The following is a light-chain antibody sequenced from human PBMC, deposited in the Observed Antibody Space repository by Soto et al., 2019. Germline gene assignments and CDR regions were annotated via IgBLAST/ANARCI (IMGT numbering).Light chain of an antibody. V-gene: IGKV3-20*01. CDR1: QSMSTNY. J-gene: IGKJ4*01. CDR2: GAS. Sequence: EIVLAQSPDTLYLSPGERATLSCRTSQSMSTNYLAWYQQKSGQPPRLRIYGASSMATGIPDRFSGSGSGTDFTLTISRLEPEDFAVYYCHQYDSSPLTFGGGAQVEIK. CDR3: HQYDSSPLT.